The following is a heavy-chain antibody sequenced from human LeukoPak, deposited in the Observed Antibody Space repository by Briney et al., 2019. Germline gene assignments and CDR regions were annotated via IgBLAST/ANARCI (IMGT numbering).Heavy chain of an antibody. V-gene: IGHV4/OR15-8*01. CDR3: ARNGGNSDFDY. CDR2: VYHSGGA. Sequence: PSETLSLTCAVSGASIASHSWWSWVRQPPGKGLEWIGEVYHSGGANYKPSLKSRVTISVDTSRNHFSLKLTSVTAADTAVYYCARNGGNSDFDYWGQGTLVTVSS. CDR1: GASIASHSW. D-gene: IGHD4-23*01. J-gene: IGHJ4*02.